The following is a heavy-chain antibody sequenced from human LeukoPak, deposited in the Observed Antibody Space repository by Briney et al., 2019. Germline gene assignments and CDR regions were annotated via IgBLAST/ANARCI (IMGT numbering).Heavy chain of an antibody. CDR3: AREGRSIRAFDI. D-gene: IGHD2-2*02. J-gene: IGHJ3*02. CDR1: GFTFSSYS. Sequence: GGSLRLSCAASGFTFSSYSMNWVRQAPGKGLEWVSSISSSSSYIYYADSVKGRFTISRDNAKNSLYLQMNSLRAEDTAVYYCAREGRSIRAFDIWGQGTMVTVSS. CDR2: ISSSSSYI. V-gene: IGHV3-21*01.